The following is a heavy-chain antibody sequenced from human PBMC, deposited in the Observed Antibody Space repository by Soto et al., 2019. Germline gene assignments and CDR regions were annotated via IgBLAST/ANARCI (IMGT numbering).Heavy chain of an antibody. V-gene: IGHV1-69*13. CDR1: GYTFTSYG. CDR2: IIPIFGTA. CDR3: ARDQGHYGDCSSGYYYGMDV. J-gene: IGHJ6*02. Sequence: ASVKVSCKASGYTFTSYGIGWVRQAPGQGLEWMGGIIPIFGTANYAQKFQGRVTITADESTSTAYMELSSLRSEDTAVYYCARDQGHYGDCSSGYYYGMDVWGQGTTVTVSS. D-gene: IGHD4-17*01.